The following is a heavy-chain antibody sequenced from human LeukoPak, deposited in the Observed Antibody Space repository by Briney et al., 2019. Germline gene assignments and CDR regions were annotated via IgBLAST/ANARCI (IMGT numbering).Heavy chain of an antibody. V-gene: IGHV4-39*07. CDR2: INHSGST. CDR3: ASGGGHSTEGLDH. D-gene: IGHD2/OR15-2a*01. Sequence: SETLSLTCTVSGGSISSSSYYWSWIRQPPGKGLEWIGEINHSGSTNYNPSLKSRVTISVDTSKNQFSLKLSSVTAADTAVYYCASGGGHSTEGLDHWGQGTLVTVSS. CDR1: GGSISSSSYY. J-gene: IGHJ4*02.